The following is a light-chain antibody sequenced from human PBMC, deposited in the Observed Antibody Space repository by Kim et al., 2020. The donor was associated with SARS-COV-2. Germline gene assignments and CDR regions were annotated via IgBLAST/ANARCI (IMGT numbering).Light chain of an antibody. V-gene: IGLV3-1*01. J-gene: IGLJ2*01. CDR3: QAWDSSTVV. Sequence: SVSPGQTASITCSGDKLVDKYACWYQQKPGQSPVLVIYQHNKRPSGIPERFSGSNSGNTATLTISGTQAMDEADYYCQAWDSSTVVFGGGTQLTVL. CDR1: KLVDKY. CDR2: QHN.